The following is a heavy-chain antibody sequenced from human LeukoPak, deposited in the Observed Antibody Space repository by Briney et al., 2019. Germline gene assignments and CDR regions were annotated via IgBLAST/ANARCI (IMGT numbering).Heavy chain of an antibody. CDR2: ISYDGSNK. V-gene: IGHV3-30-3*01. CDR1: GFTFSSYA. J-gene: IGHJ5*02. CDR3: ARERIAATGTGWFDP. Sequence: PGRSLRLSCAASGFTFSSYAMHWVRQAPCKGLEWVAVISYDGSNKYYADSVKGRFPVSRDNSKTTLYLHMTSLRAEDTAVYYCARERIAATGTGWFDPWGQGTLVTVSS. D-gene: IGHD6-13*01.